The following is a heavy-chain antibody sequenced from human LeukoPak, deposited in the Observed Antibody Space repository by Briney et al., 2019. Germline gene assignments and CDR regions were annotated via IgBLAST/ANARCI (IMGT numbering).Heavy chain of an antibody. CDR2: IYPGDSDT. D-gene: IGHD3-3*01. V-gene: IGHV5-51*01. J-gene: IGHJ4*02. CDR1: GYTFSSYW. Sequence: GESLRISCKGSGYTFSSYWIGWVGQMPGKGLEWMGIIYPGDSDTRYSPSLQGQVTISVDTSIGTAYLQWSSLKASDTAIYYCARQNDFRLDYWGQGTLVTVSS. CDR3: ARQNDFRLDY.